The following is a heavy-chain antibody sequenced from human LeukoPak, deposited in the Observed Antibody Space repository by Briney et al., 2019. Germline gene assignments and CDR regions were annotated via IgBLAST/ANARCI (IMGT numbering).Heavy chain of an antibody. D-gene: IGHD3-3*01. V-gene: IGHV3-53*01. J-gene: IGHJ4*01. CDR2: IFSGGST. CDR3: ARGSEAATIFY. CDR1: GFTVRSNY. Sequence: PGGSLRLSCAASGFTVRSNYMNWVRQAPGKGLEWISVIFSGGSTYYADSVKGRLTISRDNSRNTLYLQMNSLRAEDTAVYYCARGSEAATIFYWGHGTLVTVSS.